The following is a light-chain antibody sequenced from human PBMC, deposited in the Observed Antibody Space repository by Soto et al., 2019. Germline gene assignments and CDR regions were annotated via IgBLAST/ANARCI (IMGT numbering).Light chain of an antibody. Sequence: DIVMTQSPLSLPVTPGEPASISCRSSQSLLHSNGYNYLDWYLQKPGQSPQLLIYLGSNRASGVPDRFSGSGSGTDFTLKISRVEAEDVGVYYCMQALQTPLTFGGGPQVAIK. CDR3: MQALQTPLT. CDR2: LGS. CDR1: QSLLHSNGYNY. V-gene: IGKV2-28*01. J-gene: IGKJ4*01.